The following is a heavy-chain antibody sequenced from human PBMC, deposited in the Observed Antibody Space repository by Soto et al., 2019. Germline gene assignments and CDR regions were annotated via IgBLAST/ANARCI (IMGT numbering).Heavy chain of an antibody. CDR2: IWYDGSNK. CDR3: ARDYGYEEIDY. V-gene: IGHV3-33*01. Sequence: GGSLRVSCAASGFTFSSYGMHWVRQAPGKGPEWVAVIWYDGSNKYYADSVKGRFTISRDNSKNTLYLQMNSLRAEDTAVYYCARDYGYEEIDYWGQGTLVTVSS. J-gene: IGHJ4*02. CDR1: GFTFSSYG. D-gene: IGHD5-12*01.